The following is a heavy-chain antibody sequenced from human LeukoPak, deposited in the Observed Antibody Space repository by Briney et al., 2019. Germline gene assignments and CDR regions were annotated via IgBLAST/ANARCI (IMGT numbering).Heavy chain of an antibody. CDR2: ICYSGST. CDR1: GGSISSSSYY. V-gene: IGHV4-39*01. Sequence: SETLSLTCTVSGGSISSSSYYWGWIRQPPGKGLEWIGSICYSGSTYYNPSLKSRVTISVDTSKNQFSLKLSSVTAADTAVYYCARQLYYDFWSGPQDFDYWGQGTLVTVSS. J-gene: IGHJ4*02. D-gene: IGHD3-3*01. CDR3: ARQLYYDFWSGPQDFDY.